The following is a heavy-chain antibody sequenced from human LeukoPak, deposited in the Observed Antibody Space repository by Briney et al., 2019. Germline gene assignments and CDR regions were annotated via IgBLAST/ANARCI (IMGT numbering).Heavy chain of an antibody. J-gene: IGHJ6*02. D-gene: IGHD4-11*01. V-gene: IGHV4-59*01. CDR1: GGSIRRDY. CDR3: ARARAYSNQGFYYYGVDV. Sequence: SETLSLTCAVSGGSIRRDYWSWIRQPPGKGLEWVGYISYSGSPSYNPPLESRVTMSVDTSTNQVSLKVNSVTAADTALYFCARARAYSNQGFYYYGVDVWGQGTTVTVSS. CDR2: ISYSGSP.